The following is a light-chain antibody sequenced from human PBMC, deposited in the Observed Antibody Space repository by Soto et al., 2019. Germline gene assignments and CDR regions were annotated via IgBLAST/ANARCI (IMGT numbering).Light chain of an antibody. CDR1: QSVASS. CDR2: DAS. J-gene: IGKJ4*01. CDR3: QQRTNWLT. Sequence: PGARATLSCRASQSVASSLAWYQQKPGQPPRLLIYDASKRAAGIPARYSGSGSGTDFTLTISRLEPEDFAVYYCQQRTNWLTFGGGTKVEIK. V-gene: IGKV3-11*01.